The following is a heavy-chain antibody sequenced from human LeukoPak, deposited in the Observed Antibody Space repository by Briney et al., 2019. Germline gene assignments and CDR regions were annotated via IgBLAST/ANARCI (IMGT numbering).Heavy chain of an antibody. V-gene: IGHV3-7*01. CDR3: ARVAYCSSTSCPRSFDY. J-gene: IGHJ4*02. D-gene: IGHD2-2*01. CDR2: IKQDGSEK. CDR1: GFTFSSYW. Sequence: GGSLRLSCAASGFTFSSYWMSWVRQAPGKGLEWVANIKQDGSEKYYVDSVKGRFTISRDNAKNSLYLQMNSLRAEDTAVYYCARVAYCSSTSCPRSFDYWGQGTLVTVSS.